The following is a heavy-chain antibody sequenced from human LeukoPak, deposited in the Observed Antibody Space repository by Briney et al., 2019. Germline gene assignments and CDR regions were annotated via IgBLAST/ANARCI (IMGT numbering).Heavy chain of an antibody. V-gene: IGHV3-23*01. CDR1: GFTFSGYA. J-gene: IGHJ4*02. Sequence: GGSLRLSCAASGFTFSGYAMSWVRQAPGKGLEWVSAISGSGGSTYYADSVKGRFTISRDNSKNTLYLQMNSLRAEDTAFYCCAKDRGYSSSWYFSDYWGQGTLVTVSS. D-gene: IGHD6-13*01. CDR2: ISGSGGST. CDR3: AKDRGYSSSWYFSDY.